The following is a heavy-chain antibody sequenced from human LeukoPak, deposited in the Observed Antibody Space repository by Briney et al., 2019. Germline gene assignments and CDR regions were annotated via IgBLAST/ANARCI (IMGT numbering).Heavy chain of an antibody. V-gene: IGHV3-53*01. CDR2: IYSGGST. CDR1: GFTVSNNY. CDR3: AIVEMTTSAEYFQH. J-gene: IGHJ1*01. Sequence: GGSLRLSCAASGFTVSNNYMSWVRQAPGKGLEWVSVIYSGGSTYYADSVKGRFTISRDSSRNTLYLQMNSLRAEGTAVYYCAIVEMTTSAEYFQHWGQGTLVTVSS. D-gene: IGHD5-24*01.